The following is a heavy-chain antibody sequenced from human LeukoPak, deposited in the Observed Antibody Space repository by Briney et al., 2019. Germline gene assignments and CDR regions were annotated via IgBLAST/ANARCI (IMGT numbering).Heavy chain of an antibody. V-gene: IGHV3-23*01. CDR1: GFIFLNYA. CDR2: ISPGGGST. D-gene: IGHD3-3*01. Sequence: GGSLRLSCAASGFIFLNYAMTWVRQAPGKGLEWVSAISPGGGSTYYADSVKGRFTISKDNSKNTLYLQMNSLRAEDTAVYYCAPLEWPADWGQGTLVTVSS. CDR3: APLEWPAD. J-gene: IGHJ4*02.